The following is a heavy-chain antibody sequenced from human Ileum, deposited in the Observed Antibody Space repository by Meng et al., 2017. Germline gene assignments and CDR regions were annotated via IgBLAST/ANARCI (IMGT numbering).Heavy chain of an antibody. Sequence: QVQLQRPGPGLVKPSQTLSLPCAVSGGSVSSNIAAWNWIRQSPLRGLEWLGRTYYRSKWYSEYAVSVKSRISITPDTSKNQFSLQMNSVTPEDTAVYYCASGSGSLNYWGPGTLVTVSS. CDR2: TYYRSKWYS. CDR1: GGSVSSNIAA. D-gene: IGHD3-3*01. CDR3: ASGSGSLNY. V-gene: IGHV6-1*01. J-gene: IGHJ4*02.